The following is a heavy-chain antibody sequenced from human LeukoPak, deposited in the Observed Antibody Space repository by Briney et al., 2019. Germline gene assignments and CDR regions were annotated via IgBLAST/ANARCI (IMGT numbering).Heavy chain of an antibody. J-gene: IGHJ4*02. CDR3: ARDRLFYYYDSSGYWDY. Sequence: ASVKVSCKASGYTFTSYGISWVRPAPGQGLEWMGWISAYNGNTNYAQKLQGRVTMTTDTSTSTAYMELRSLRSDDTAVYYCARDRLFYYYDSSGYWDYWGQGTLVTVSS. CDR2: ISAYNGNT. V-gene: IGHV1-18*01. CDR1: GYTFTSYG. D-gene: IGHD3-22*01.